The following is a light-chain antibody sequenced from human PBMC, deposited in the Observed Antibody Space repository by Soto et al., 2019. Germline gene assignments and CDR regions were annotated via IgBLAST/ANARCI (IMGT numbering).Light chain of an antibody. CDR3: QQLNSFPYT. CDR1: QVMGSY. Sequence: DIQLTQSPSFLSASVRDRVTITCRASQVMGSYLVWYQQRPGKAPKLLIYAASTLQSGVPSRFSGSGSGTEFTLTISSLQPEDSATYYCQQLNSFPYTFGQGTKLEIK. J-gene: IGKJ2*01. V-gene: IGKV1-9*01. CDR2: AAS.